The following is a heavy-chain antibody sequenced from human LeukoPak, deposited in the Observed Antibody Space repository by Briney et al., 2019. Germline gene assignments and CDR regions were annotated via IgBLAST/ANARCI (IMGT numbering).Heavy chain of an antibody. J-gene: IGHJ5*02. CDR2: IYHSGST. CDR1: GGSISSGGYS. V-gene: IGHV4-30-2*01. D-gene: IGHD3-9*01. CDR3: ARGVGSAGYYFGVRWFDP. Sequence: SQTLSLTCAVSGGSISSGGYSWSWIRQPPGKGLEWIGYIYHSGSTYYNPSLKSRVTISVDRSKNQFSLKLSSVTAADTAVYYCARGVGSAGYYFGVRWFDPWAREPWSPSPQ.